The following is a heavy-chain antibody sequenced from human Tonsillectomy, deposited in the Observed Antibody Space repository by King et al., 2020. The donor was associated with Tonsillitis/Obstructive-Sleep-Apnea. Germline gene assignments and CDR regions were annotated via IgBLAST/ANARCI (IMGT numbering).Heavy chain of an antibody. Sequence: VQLVESGGGLVKPGGSLRLSCAASGFTFSDYYMSWIRQAPGRGLEWGSYISSSSGYTNYADSVKGRFTISRDNAKNSLYLQMNSLRDEDTAVYYCARTEDYYYMDVWGKGTTVTVSS. CDR1: GFTFSDYY. CDR3: ARTEDYYYMDV. J-gene: IGHJ6*03. CDR2: ISSSSGYT. V-gene: IGHV3-11*05.